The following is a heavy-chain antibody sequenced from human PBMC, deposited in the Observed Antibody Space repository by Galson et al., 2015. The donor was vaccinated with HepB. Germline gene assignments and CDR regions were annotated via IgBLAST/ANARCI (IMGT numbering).Heavy chain of an antibody. CDR3: ASEMTEYQLLLGYFDY. J-gene: IGHJ4*02. V-gene: IGHV1-2*02. CDR1: GYTFTGYY. CDR2: INPNSGGT. D-gene: IGHD2-2*01. Sequence: VKVSCKASGYTFTGYYMHWVRQAPGQGLEWMGWINPNSGGTNYAQKFQGRVTMTRDTSISTAYMELSRLRSDDTAVYYCASEMTEYQLLLGYFDYWGQGTLVTVSS.